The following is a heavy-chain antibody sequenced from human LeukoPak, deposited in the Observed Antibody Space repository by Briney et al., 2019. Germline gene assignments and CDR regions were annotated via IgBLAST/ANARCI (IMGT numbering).Heavy chain of an antibody. CDR1: GYTFTGYY. D-gene: IGHD2-21*02. Sequence: ASVKVSCKASGYTFTGYYMHWVRQAPGQGLEWMGWINPNSGGTNYAQKFQDRVTMTRDTSISTAYMELSRLRSDDTAVYYCARDAAYCGGDCYSDYWGQGTLVTVSS. CDR3: ARDAAYCGGDCYSDY. J-gene: IGHJ4*02. V-gene: IGHV1-2*02. CDR2: INPNSGGT.